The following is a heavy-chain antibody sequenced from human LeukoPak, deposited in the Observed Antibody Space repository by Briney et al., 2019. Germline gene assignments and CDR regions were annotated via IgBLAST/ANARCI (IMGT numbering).Heavy chain of an antibody. V-gene: IGHV3-21*01. CDR3: ARVEATTGRNYHYYYMDV. D-gene: IGHD1-1*01. CDR1: GFYFSGYS. CDR2: INSGSTYM. J-gene: IGHJ6*03. Sequence: PGGSLRLSCEASGFYFSGYSMNWVRQAPGKGLEWVSSINSGSTYMYYADSVKGRFTISRDNAKNSLHPQMDSLRAEDTAVYFCARVEATTGRNYHYYYMDVWGKGTTVIVSS.